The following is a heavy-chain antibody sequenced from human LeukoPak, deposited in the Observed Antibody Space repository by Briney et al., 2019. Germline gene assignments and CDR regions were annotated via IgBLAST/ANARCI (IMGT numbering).Heavy chain of an antibody. D-gene: IGHD3-10*01. CDR3: ARVSGSYYYGSGSYYGVGYYYYYMDV. Sequence: SETLSLTCTVSGGSISSSSYYWSWIRQPPGKGLEWIGEINHSGSTNYNPSLKSRVTISVDTSKNQFSLKLSSVTAADTAVYYCARVSGSYYYGSGSYYGVGYYYYYMDVWGKGTTVTVSS. V-gene: IGHV4-39*07. CDR2: INHSGST. J-gene: IGHJ6*03. CDR1: GGSISSSSYY.